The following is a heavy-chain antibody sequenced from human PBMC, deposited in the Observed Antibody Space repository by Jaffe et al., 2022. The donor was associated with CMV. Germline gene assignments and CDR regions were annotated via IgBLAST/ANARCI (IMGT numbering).Heavy chain of an antibody. Sequence: QVQLVESGGGVVQPGRSLRLSCAASGFTFSSYGMHWVRQAPGKGLEWVAVIWYDGSNKYYADSVKGRFTISRDNSKNTLYLQMNSLRAEDTAVYYCARDGHCSSTSCEGGMDVWGQGTTVTVSS. CDR2: IWYDGSNK. J-gene: IGHJ6*02. D-gene: IGHD2-2*01. V-gene: IGHV3-33*01. CDR1: GFTFSSYG. CDR3: ARDGHCSSTSCEGGMDV.